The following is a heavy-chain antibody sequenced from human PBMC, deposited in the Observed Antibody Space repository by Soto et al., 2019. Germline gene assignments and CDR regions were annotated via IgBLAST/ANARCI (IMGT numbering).Heavy chain of an antibody. CDR2: INPNSGGT. J-gene: IGHJ6*02. V-gene: IGHV1-2*04. CDR1: GYTFTGYY. D-gene: IGHD6-19*01. Sequence: ASVKVSCKASGYTFTGYYMHWVRQAPGQGLEWMGWINPNSGGTNYAQKFQGWVTMTRDTSISTAYMELSRLRSDDTAVYYCARDRTRSGWYGRTYYYGMDVLGQGTTVTVSS. CDR3: ARDRTRSGWYGRTYYYGMDV.